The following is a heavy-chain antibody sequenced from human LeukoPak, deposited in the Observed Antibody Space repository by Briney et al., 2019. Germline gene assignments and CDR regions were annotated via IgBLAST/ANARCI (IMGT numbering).Heavy chain of an antibody. J-gene: IGHJ4*02. D-gene: IGHD7-27*01. V-gene: IGHV3-30*04. Sequence: GGSLRLSCAASGFTFSSYAMHWVRQAPGKGLEWVAVISYDGSNKYYADSVKGRFTISRDNSKNTLYLQMNSLRAEDTAVYYCAKESAGDDYFDYWGQGTLVTVSS. CDR1: GFTFSSYA. CDR2: ISYDGSNK. CDR3: AKESAGDDYFDY.